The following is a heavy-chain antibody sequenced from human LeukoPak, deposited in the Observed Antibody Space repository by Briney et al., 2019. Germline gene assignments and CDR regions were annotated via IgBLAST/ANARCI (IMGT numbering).Heavy chain of an antibody. CDR2: ISRSSSYI. CDR1: GFTFSSYT. CDR3: ARVAYYDSSGYYPVPFDY. D-gene: IGHD3-22*01. V-gene: IGHV3-21*01. Sequence: GGSLRLSCAASGFTFSSYTMNWVRQAPGRGLEWVSSISRSSSYIYYGDSVKGRFTISRDNAKNSPYLQMNSLRAEDTAVYYCARVAYYDSSGYYPVPFDYWGQGTLVTVSS. J-gene: IGHJ4*02.